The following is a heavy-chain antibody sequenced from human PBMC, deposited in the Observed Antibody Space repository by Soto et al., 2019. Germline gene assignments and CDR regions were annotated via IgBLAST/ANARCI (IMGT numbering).Heavy chain of an antibody. CDR2: INHSGST. Sequence: SDTLSLTCAVYGGSFSGYYWSWIRQPPGKGLEWIGEINHSGSTNYNPSLKSRVTISVDTSKNQFSLKLSSVTAADTAVYYCARGRGKRVRNYRDYYYYDGMDVWGQGTTVT. V-gene: IGHV4-34*01. J-gene: IGHJ6*02. D-gene: IGHD1-7*01. CDR3: ARGRGKRVRNYRDYYYYDGMDV. CDR1: GGSFSGYY.